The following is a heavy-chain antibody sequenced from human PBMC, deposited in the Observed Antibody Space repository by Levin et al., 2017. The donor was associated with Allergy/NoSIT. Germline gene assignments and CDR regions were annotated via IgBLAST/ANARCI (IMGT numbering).Heavy chain of an antibody. Sequence: GESLKISCQGSGYSFTSYWIGWVRQMPGKGLEWMGIIYPGDSDTRYSPSFQGQVTISADKSISTAYLQWSSPPPPDTAIYYCARRGTRDYYYYMDVWGKGTTVTVSS. V-gene: IGHV5-51*01. CDR3: ARRGTRDYYYYMDV. J-gene: IGHJ6*03. D-gene: IGHD1-1*01. CDR2: IYPGDSDT. CDR1: GYSFTSYW.